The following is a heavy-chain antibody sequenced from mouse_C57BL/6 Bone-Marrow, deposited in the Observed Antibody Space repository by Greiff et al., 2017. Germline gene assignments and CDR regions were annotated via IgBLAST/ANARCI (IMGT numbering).Heavy chain of an antibody. CDR2: IDPSDSYT. CDR3: AREGSSPWFAC. CDR1: GYTFTSYW. J-gene: IGHJ3*01. V-gene: IGHV1-69*01. D-gene: IGHD1-1*01. Sequence: QVQLQQPGAELVMPGASVKLSCKASGYTFTSYWMHWVKQRPGQGLEWIGEIDPSDSYTNYNQKFKGKSTLTVDKSSSTAYMQLSSLTSEDSAVYYCAREGSSPWFACWGEGTLVTDSA.